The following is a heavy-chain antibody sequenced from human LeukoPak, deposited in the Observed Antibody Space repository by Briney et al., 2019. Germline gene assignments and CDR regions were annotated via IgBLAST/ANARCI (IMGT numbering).Heavy chain of an antibody. J-gene: IGHJ4*02. Sequence: SETLSLTCTVSGGSISSSSYYWSWIRQPPGKGLEWIGEIYHSGSTNYNPSLKSRVTISVDKSKNQFSLKLSSVTAADTAVYYCARYSSKGEPFDYWGQGTLVTVSS. CDR3: ARYSSKGEPFDY. CDR2: IYHSGST. V-gene: IGHV4-39*07. D-gene: IGHD3-16*01. CDR1: GGSISSSSYY.